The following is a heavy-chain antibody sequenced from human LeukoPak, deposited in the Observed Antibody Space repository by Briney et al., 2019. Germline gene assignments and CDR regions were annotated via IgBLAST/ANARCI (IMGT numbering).Heavy chain of an antibody. CDR3: ARVRITYYYDSSGPFDY. Sequence: NPSETLSLTCAVYGGSFSGYYWSWIRQPPGKGLEWIGEINHSGSTNYNPSLKSRATISVDTSKNQFSLKLSSVTAADTAVYYCARVRITYYYDSSGPFDYWGQGTLVTVSS. J-gene: IGHJ4*02. D-gene: IGHD3-22*01. CDR2: INHSGST. CDR1: GGSFSGYY. V-gene: IGHV4-34*01.